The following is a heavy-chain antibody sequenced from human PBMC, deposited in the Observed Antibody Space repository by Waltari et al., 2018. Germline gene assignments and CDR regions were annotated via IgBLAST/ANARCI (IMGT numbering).Heavy chain of an antibody. CDR1: GGTFSSYA. CDR3: ASYSSSWYYYFDY. V-gene: IGHV1-69*05. CDR2: IIPIFGTA. D-gene: IGHD6-13*01. J-gene: IGHJ4*02. Sequence: QVQLVQSGAEVKKPGSSVKVSCQASGGTFSSYAISWVRQAPGQGLEWMGLIIPIFGTANYAQKFQGRVTITTDESTSTAYMELSSLRSEDTAVYYCASYSSSWYYYFDYWGQGTLVTVSS.